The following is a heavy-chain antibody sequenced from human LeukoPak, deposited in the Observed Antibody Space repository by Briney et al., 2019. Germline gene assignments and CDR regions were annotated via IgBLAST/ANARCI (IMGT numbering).Heavy chain of an antibody. J-gene: IGHJ4*02. CDR2: IYWNDDK. Sequence: SGPTLVNPTQTLTLTCTFSGFSLSTSGVGVGWIRQPPGKALEWLALIYWNDDKRYSPSLKSRLTITKDTSKNQVVLTMTNMDPVDTATYYCAHRAQYYYDSSGYYYTFQWGQGTLVTVSS. V-gene: IGHV2-5*01. CDR3: AHRAQYYYDSSGYYYTFQ. CDR1: GFSLSTSGVG. D-gene: IGHD3-22*01.